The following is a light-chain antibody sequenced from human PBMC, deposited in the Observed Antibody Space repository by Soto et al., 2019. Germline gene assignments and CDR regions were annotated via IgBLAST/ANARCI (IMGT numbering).Light chain of an antibody. CDR2: GAS. CDR1: QSVSNNY. CDR3: QQYGVSPRT. J-gene: IGKJ1*01. Sequence: EILLTQSPGTLSLSPGERATLSCRASQSVSNNYLAWYQQKPGQAPRLLIYGASSRATGIPDRFSGSGSGTDFSLTISRLEPEDFAVYYCQQYGVSPRTFGQGTKVDIK. V-gene: IGKV3-20*01.